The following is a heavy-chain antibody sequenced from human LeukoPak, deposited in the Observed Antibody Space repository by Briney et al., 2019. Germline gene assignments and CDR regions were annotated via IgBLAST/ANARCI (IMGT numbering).Heavy chain of an antibody. V-gene: IGHV3-43*02. J-gene: IGHJ4*02. CDR2: ISRDGGTT. CDR1: GFPFDHYA. CDR3: TKDFSGSYEN. Sequence: GGSLRLSCATSGFPFDHYAFHWVRQVPGKGLEWVSLISRDGGTTSYGDSVKGRFTISRDNSKNSLYMEMNSLKTEDSALYYCTKDFSGSYENWGQGTLVTVSS. D-gene: IGHD3-10*01.